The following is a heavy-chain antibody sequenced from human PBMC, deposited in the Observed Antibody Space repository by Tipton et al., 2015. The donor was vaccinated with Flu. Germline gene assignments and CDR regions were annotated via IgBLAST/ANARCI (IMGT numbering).Heavy chain of an antibody. CDR1: GGSISSHY. D-gene: IGHD4-23*01. CDR2: IYFTGST. J-gene: IGHJ4*02. V-gene: IGHV4-59*11. Sequence: TLSLTCTVSGGSISSHYWSWIRQPPGKGLEWIGYIYFTGSTNYNPSLKSRVTISVDMSKNQFSLKLTSVTAADTAVYYCARGGGGPSYWGQGTLVTVSS. CDR3: ARGGGGPSY.